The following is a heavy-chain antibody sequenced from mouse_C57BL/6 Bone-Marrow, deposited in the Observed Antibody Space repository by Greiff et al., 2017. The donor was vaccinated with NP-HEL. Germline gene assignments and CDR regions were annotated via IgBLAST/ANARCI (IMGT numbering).Heavy chain of an antibody. Sequence: QVQLQQSGPGLVQPSQSLSITCTVSGFSLTSYGVHWVRQSPGKGLEWLGVIWSGGSTDYNAAFISRLSISKDNSKGQVFFKMYSLQADDTSIYYCARGGIYDGSSFHWYFEVWGTGTTVTVSS. CDR2: IWSGGST. J-gene: IGHJ1*03. V-gene: IGHV2-2*01. D-gene: IGHD1-1*01. CDR1: GFSLTSYG. CDR3: ARGGIYDGSSFHWYFEV.